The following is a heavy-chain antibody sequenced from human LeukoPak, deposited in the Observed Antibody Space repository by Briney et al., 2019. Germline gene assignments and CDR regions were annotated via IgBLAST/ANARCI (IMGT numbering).Heavy chain of an antibody. V-gene: IGHV3-7*01. CDR2: IKQDGSEK. CDR3: AREDSVPFYYYYYYMDV. D-gene: IGHD5-18*01. J-gene: IGHJ6*03. Sequence: GGSLRLSCAASGFTFSSYAMSWVRQAPGKGLEWVANIKQDGSEKYYVDSVKGRFTISRDNAKNSLYLQMNSLRAEDTAVYYCAREDSVPFYYYYYYMDVWGKGTTVTVSS. CDR1: GFTFSSYA.